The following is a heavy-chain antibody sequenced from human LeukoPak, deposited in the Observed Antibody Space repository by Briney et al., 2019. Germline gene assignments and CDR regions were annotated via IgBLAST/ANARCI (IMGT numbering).Heavy chain of an antibody. CDR3: ARFRRDGYTNYYYYGMDV. CDR1: GYTFTSYY. CDR2: INPSGGST. J-gene: IGHJ6*02. Sequence: ASVKVSCKASGYTFTSYYMHWVRQAPGQGLEWMGIINPSGGSTSYAQKFQGRVTMTRDTSTSTAYMELSSLRSEDTAVYYCARFRRDGYTNYYYYGMDVWGQGTTVTVSS. D-gene: IGHD5-24*01. V-gene: IGHV1-46*01.